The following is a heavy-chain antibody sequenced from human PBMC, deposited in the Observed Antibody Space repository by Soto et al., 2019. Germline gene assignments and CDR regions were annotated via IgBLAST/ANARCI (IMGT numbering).Heavy chain of an antibody. CDR3: ARGYCSSISCPRIDY. J-gene: IGHJ4*02. Sequence: ASVKVSCKAFGYTFTNYGINWVRQAPGQGLEWMGWISAYKGNTNYVQKFQGRVTMTTDTATSTAYMELRSLRFDDTAVYYCARGYCSSISCPRIDYWGQGTLVTSPQ. CDR2: ISAYKGNT. D-gene: IGHD2-2*01. V-gene: IGHV1-18*04. CDR1: GYTFTNYG.